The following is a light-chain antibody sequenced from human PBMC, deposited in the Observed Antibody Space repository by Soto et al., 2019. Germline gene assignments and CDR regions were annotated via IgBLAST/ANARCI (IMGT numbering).Light chain of an antibody. V-gene: IGLV2-8*01. CDR3: SSYAGFNNVV. CDR2: DVT. CDR1: NNDVGLYNF. J-gene: IGLJ2*01. Sequence: QSALTQPPSASGSPGQSVTISCTGTNNDVGLYNFVSWYQQHPGKAPKLIIYDVTKWPSGVPDRFSGSKSGNTASLTVSGLQAEDEADYYCSSYAGFNNVVFGGGTKLTVL.